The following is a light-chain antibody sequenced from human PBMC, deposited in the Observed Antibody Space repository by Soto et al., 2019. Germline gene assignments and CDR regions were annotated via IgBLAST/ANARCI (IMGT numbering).Light chain of an antibody. V-gene: IGKV1-8*01. Sequence: AIRMTQSPSSLSAPTGDRVTITCRASQGISSYLAWYQQKPGKAPKLLVYAASTLQSGVPSRFSGSGSGTDFTLTISCLQSEDFATYYCQQYHSYPWTFGQGTKVDIK. CDR2: AAS. CDR1: QGISSY. J-gene: IGKJ1*01. CDR3: QQYHSYPWT.